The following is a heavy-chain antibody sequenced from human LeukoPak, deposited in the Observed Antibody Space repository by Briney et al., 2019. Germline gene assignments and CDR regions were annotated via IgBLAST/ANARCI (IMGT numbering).Heavy chain of an antibody. Sequence: GASVKVSCKASGCTFTSYAMHWVRQAPGQRLEWMGWISAGNGNTKYSQKFQGRVTITRDTSASTAYMELSSLRSGDTAVYYCARDERYSAIDYWGQGTLVTVSS. J-gene: IGHJ4*02. CDR3: ARDERYSAIDY. CDR1: GCTFTSYA. D-gene: IGHD6-13*01. CDR2: ISAGNGNT. V-gene: IGHV1-3*01.